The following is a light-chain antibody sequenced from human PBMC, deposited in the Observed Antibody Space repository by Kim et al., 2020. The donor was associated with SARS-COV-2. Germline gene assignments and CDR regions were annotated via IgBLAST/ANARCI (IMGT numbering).Light chain of an antibody. CDR1: QGISSY. CDR2: AAS. CDR3: QQYYSYPRT. V-gene: IGKV1-8*01. J-gene: IGKJ1*01. Sequence: SASTGDRVTIPCRASQGISSYLAWYQQKPGKAPKLLIYAASTLQSGVPSRFSGSGSGTDFTLTISCLQSEDFATYYCQQYYSYPRTFGQGTKLEI.